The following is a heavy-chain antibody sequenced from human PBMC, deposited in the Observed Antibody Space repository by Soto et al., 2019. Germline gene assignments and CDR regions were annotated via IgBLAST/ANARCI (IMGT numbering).Heavy chain of an antibody. J-gene: IGHJ4*02. CDR1: GGSISSGGYY. CDR3: ARGEGGGDDY. D-gene: IGHD3-16*01. V-gene: IGHV4-31*03. Sequence: QVQLQESGPGLVKPSQTLSLTCTVSGGSISSGGYYWSWIRQHPGKGLEWIGYIYYSGSTYYNPSLKSRVTISVDPFKNRFPLRLRSVTAADTAGYYCARGEGGGDDYWGQGTLVTVSS. CDR2: IYYSGST.